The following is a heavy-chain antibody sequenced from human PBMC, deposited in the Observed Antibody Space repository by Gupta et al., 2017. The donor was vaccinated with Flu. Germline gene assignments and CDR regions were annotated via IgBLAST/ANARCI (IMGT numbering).Heavy chain of an antibody. V-gene: IGHV3-66*02. CDR2: IYAGGNT. CDR1: GFTVGGNF. Sequence: EEQLLESGGGLVQPEKSLRLSCAVSGFTVGGNFMTWVRQAPGRGLECVSGIYAGGNTYYSDSVKGRFTISRDNSKNTVSLQMNSLRDDDTAVYYCSRGLNFDVWGQGTTVTVSS. CDR3: SRGLNFDV. J-gene: IGHJ3*01.